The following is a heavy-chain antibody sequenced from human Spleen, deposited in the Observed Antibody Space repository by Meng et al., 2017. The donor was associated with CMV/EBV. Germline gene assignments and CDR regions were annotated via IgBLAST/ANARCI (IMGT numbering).Heavy chain of an antibody. D-gene: IGHD3-3*01. CDR1: FTFSSYA. Sequence: FTFSSYAMSWVRQAPGKGLEWVSAISGSGGSTYYADSVKGRFTISRDNSKNTLYLQMNSLRAEDTAEYYCAKKSPITIFGVVSPFDYWGRGTLVTVSS. CDR2: ISGSGGST. CDR3: AKKSPITIFGVVSPFDY. J-gene: IGHJ4*02. V-gene: IGHV3-23*01.